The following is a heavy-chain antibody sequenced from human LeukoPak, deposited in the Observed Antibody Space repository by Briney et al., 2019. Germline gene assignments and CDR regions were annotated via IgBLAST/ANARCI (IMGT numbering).Heavy chain of an antibody. V-gene: IGHV4-59*12. J-gene: IGHJ4*02. Sequence: PSETLSLTCTVSGGSISSYYWSWIRQPPGKGLEWIGYIYYSGSTNYNPSLKSRVTISLDTSKNQFSLKLSSVTAADTAVYYCARDVRSTGSGWLKQDYWGQGTLVTVSS. CDR1: GGSISSYY. CDR2: IYYSGST. CDR3: ARDVRSTGSGWLKQDY. D-gene: IGHD6-19*01.